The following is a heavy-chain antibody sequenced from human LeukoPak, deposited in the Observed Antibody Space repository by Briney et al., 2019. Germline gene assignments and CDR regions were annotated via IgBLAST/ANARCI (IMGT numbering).Heavy chain of an antibody. CDR3: ARDSSVTPFDY. Sequence: ASVKVSCKASGYTFTSYYMHWVRQAPGQGLEWMGWINTNTGNPTYAQGFTGRFVFSLDTSVTTAYLQISSLKAEDTAVYYCARDSSVTPFDYWGQGTLVTVSS. CDR2: INTNTGNP. D-gene: IGHD4-17*01. V-gene: IGHV7-4-1*02. CDR1: GYTFTSYY. J-gene: IGHJ4*02.